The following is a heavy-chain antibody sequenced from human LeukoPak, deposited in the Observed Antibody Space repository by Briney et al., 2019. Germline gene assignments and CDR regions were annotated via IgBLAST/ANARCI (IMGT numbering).Heavy chain of an antibody. CDR2: ISSSSSYI. Sequence: GGSLRLSCAASGFTLSSHSMNWVRQAPGKGLEWVSSISSSSSYIYYADSVKGRFTISRDNAKNSLYLQMNSLRAEDTAVYYCARDGITICPVYYMDVWGKGTTVTVSS. D-gene: IGHD3-3*01. CDR1: GFTLSSHS. CDR3: ARDGITICPVYYMDV. V-gene: IGHV3-21*01. J-gene: IGHJ6*03.